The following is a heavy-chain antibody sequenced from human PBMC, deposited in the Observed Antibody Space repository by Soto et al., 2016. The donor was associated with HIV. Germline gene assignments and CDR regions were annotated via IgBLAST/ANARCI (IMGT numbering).Heavy chain of an antibody. J-gene: IGHJ3*02. Sequence: QLVETGGGLIQPGGSLRLSCAASGFTVSNNYMSWVRQAPGKGLEWVSVIYSGGSTYYADSVKGRFTISRDNSKNTLYLQMNSLRAEDTAVYYCARVSYYDSSGYFLGVGAFDIWGQGTMVTVSS. CDR3: ARVSYYDSSGYFLGVGAFDI. D-gene: IGHD3-22*01. CDR2: IYSGGST. V-gene: IGHV3-53*02. CDR1: GFTVSNNY.